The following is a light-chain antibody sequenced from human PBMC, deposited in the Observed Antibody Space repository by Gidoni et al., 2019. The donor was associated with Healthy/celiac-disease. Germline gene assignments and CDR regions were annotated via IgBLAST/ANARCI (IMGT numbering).Light chain of an antibody. Sequence: DIQMTQSPSSLSASVGDRVTITCRASQSISSNLNWYQQKPGKAPKLLIYAASSLQSGVPSRFSASGSGTDFTLTISSLQPEDFATYYCQQSYSTPWTFGQGTKVEIK. CDR1: QSISSN. CDR2: AAS. J-gene: IGKJ1*01. CDR3: QQSYSTPWT. V-gene: IGKV1-39*01.